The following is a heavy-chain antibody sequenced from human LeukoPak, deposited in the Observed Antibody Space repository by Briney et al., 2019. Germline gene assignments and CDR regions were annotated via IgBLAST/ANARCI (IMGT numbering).Heavy chain of an antibody. V-gene: IGHV4-39*01. J-gene: IGHJ4*02. CDR1: GGSISSSSYF. CDR2: IYYTGST. D-gene: IGHD6-6*01. CDR3: ARHTSSSMDY. Sequence: SETLSLTCSVSGGSISSSSYFWGWIRQPPGKRLEWIGSIYYTGSTYYNPSLKSRVTISVDTSKNQFSLNLSSVTAADTAVYYCARHTSSSMDYWGQGTLVTVSS.